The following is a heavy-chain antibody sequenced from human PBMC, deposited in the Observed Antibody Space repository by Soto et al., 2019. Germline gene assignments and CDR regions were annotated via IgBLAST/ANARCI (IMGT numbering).Heavy chain of an antibody. V-gene: IGHV1-3*01. J-gene: IGHJ5*02. CDR1: GYIFTAYT. CDR2: LNAGNGDT. Sequence: QVQLVQSGAEVKKSGASVKVSCEASGYIFTAYTIHWVRQAPGQRLELLGWLNAGNGDTKYSHQFQGRVTFSRDTSASTVYMELSSLRSEDTAVYYCARDGLVRGVRRGSRFDPWGQGTLVTVSS. D-gene: IGHD3-10*01. CDR3: ARDGLVRGVRRGSRFDP.